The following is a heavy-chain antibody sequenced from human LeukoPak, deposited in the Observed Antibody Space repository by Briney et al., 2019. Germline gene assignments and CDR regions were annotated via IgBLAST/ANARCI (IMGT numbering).Heavy chain of an antibody. J-gene: IGHJ3*01. CDR2: IWYDGSKK. CDR3: VRDGYAFDV. Sequence: GGSLRLSCAASGFTFSSNGMHWVRQAPGKGLEWVAVIWYDGSKKYYADSVKGRFTISRDNSKNTLDLQMDSLRAEDTAVYYCVRDGYAFDVWGQGTMVTVSS. CDR1: GFTFSSNG. V-gene: IGHV3-33*01. D-gene: IGHD5-12*01.